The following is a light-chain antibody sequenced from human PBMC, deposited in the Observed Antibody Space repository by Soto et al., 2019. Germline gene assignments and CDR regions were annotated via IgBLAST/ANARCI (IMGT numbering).Light chain of an antibody. CDR2: ETS. V-gene: IGKV1-9*01. CDR3: QQTRSYPPT. J-gene: IGKJ4*01. CDR1: QGIDSY. Sequence: IQLTQSPSSLSASVGDRVTITCRASQGIDSYLDWYQQKPGKVPQLLIYETSSLQSGVSSRFSGSGSGTDFTLTSSLQQAEDAATYYGQQTRSYPPTFGGGTKVEIK.